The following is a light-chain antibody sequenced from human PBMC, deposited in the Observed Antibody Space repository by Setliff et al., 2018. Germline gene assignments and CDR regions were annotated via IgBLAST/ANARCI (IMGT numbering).Light chain of an antibody. CDR2: EVS. CDR3: LSYTSKTTHAL. Sequence: QSALAQPAAVSGSTGQSITISCTGTSSDVGGYNYVSWYQQHPGKAPKLMIYEVSKRPSGVSDRFSGSKSGNTASLTISGLQAEDEADYYCLSYTSKTTHALFGGGT. CDR1: SSDVGGYNY. V-gene: IGLV2-14*01. J-gene: IGLJ2*01.